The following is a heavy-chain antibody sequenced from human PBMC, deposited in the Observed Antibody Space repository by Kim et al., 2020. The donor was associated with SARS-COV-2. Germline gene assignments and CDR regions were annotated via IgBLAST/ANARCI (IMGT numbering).Heavy chain of an antibody. V-gene: IGHV4-34*01. CDR2: IGRT. J-gene: IGHJ4*02. CDR3: ARGVPGY. Sequence: IGRTNYNPSLKSRVTISVDTSKNQFSLKVTSVTAADTAVYYCARGVPGYWGQGTLVTVSS.